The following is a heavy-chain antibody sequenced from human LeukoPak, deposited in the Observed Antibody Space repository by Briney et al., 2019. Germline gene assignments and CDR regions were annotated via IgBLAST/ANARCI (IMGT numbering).Heavy chain of an antibody. CDR1: GGTFSSYA. D-gene: IGHD2-21*02. V-gene: IGHV1-8*02. Sequence: ASVKVSCKASGGTFSSYAINWVRQATGQGLEWMGWMKPNSGDTGYAQKFQGRITMTRNTSISTAYMELSSLSSEDTAVYYCARMNHVNTAANWFDPWGQGTLVTVSS. J-gene: IGHJ5*02. CDR3: ARMNHVNTAANWFDP. CDR2: MKPNSGDT.